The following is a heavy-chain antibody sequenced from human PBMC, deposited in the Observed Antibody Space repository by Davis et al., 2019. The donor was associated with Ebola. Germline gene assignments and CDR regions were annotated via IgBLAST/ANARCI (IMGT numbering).Heavy chain of an antibody. Sequence: GESLKISCAASGFTFTNAWMSWVRQAPGKGLEWVGRIKSKNDGGTTDYAAPVKGRFTISRDDSKNTLYLQMNSLKTEDTAVYYCTTDVVPAATRGVYYYYYYMDVWGKGTTVTVSS. V-gene: IGHV3-15*01. CDR1: GFTFTNAW. D-gene: IGHD2-2*01. CDR3: TTDVVPAATRGVYYYYYYMDV. J-gene: IGHJ6*03. CDR2: IKSKNDGGTT.